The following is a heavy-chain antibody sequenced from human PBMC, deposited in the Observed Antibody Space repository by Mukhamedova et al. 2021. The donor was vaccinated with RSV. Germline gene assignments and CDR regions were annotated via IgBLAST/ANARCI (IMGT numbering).Heavy chain of an antibody. CDR2: IRSKADNYAT. J-gene: IGHJ5*02. CDR3: TTWSLSNWFDP. D-gene: IGHD2-8*02. Sequence: GKGLEWVGRIRSKADNYATVYAESVKGRFTISRDDSKNTTFLQMNSLKSEDTALYYCTTWSLSNWFDPWGQGTPVTVSS. V-gene: IGHV3-73*01.